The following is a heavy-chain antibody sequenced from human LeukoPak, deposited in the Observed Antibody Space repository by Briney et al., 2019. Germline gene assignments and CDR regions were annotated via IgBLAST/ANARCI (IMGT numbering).Heavy chain of an antibody. Sequence: TGGSLRLSCAASGFTFSRYWMHWVRQAPGKGLVRVSRINSDGSSTINADSVKGRFTISRDNAKNTLYLQMNSLRVEDTAVYFCARGGSPPEALGDAFDIWGQGTTVTVSS. CDR2: INSDGSST. CDR1: GFTFSRYW. CDR3: ARGGSPPEALGDAFDI. D-gene: IGHD1-26*01. V-gene: IGHV3-74*01. J-gene: IGHJ3*02.